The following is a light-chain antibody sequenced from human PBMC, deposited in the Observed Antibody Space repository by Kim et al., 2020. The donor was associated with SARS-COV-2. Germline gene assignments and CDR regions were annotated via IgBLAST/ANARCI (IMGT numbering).Light chain of an antibody. V-gene: IGKV3-15*01. CDR3: QQYNNWPLYT. J-gene: IGKJ2*01. CDR1: HSVSSN. CDR2: GAS. Sequence: EIVMTQSPATLSVSPGERATLSCRASHSVSSNLAWYQQKPGQAPRLLIYGASIRATGIPARFTGSGSGTEFTLTISSLESEDFAVYFCQQYNNWPLYTFGQGTKLEI.